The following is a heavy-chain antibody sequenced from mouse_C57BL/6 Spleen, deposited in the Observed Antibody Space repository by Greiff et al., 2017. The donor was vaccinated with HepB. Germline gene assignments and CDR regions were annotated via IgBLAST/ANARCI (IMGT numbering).Heavy chain of an antibody. CDR3: ARGDDYDRAWLAY. V-gene: IGHV5-17*01. D-gene: IGHD2-4*01. CDR2: ISSGSSTI. CDR1: GFTFSDYG. J-gene: IGHJ3*01. Sequence: EVKLVESGGGLVKPGGSLKLSCAASGFTFSDYGMHWVRQAPEKGLEWVAYISSGSSTIYYADTVKGRFTISRDNAKNTLFLQMTSLRSEDTAMYYCARGDDYDRAWLAYWGQGTLVTVSA.